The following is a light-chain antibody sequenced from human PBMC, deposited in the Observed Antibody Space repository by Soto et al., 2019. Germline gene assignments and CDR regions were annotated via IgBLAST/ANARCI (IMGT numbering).Light chain of an antibody. Sequence: QSALAQPASVSGSPGQSITISCTGTSSDVGAYNSVSWYQQHPHRAPQVIIYKGTQRPSGVSNRFSGSTSGNAASLTISALQTDDEADYFCCSSAPERTYVRGTGTEVTGL. CDR2: KGT. CDR3: CSSAPERTYV. V-gene: IGLV2-23*01. J-gene: IGLJ1*01. CDR1: SSDVGAYNS.